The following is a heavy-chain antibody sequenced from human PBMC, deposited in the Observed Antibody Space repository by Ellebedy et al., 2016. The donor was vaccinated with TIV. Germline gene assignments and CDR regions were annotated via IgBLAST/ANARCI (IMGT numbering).Heavy chain of an antibody. J-gene: IGHJ4*02. V-gene: IGHV4-59*01. Sequence: MPSETLSLTCTVSGGSISSYYWSWIRQPPGKGLEWIGYVYYSGSTNYSPSLKSRLTISVDTSKSQLSLRLSSVTAADTAIYYCARGKISGTSPFDFWGQGTLVSVSS. CDR2: VYYSGST. CDR1: GGSISSYY. CDR3: ARGKISGTSPFDF. D-gene: IGHD1-26*01.